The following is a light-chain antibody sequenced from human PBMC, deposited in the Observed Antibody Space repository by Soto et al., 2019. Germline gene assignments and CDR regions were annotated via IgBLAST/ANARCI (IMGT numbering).Light chain of an antibody. CDR1: QGISRC. CDR3: QQLNSYPLT. J-gene: IGKJ4*01. Sequence: DIQLTQSPSFLSASVGDRVTITSRASQGISRCLAWSQQKPGKVPKHMIYAPSTLQSGVPSRLSGSGTGTESTLTSSSLQPEDFATYYCQQLNSYPLTFRGGTKVEIK. V-gene: IGKV1-9*01. CDR2: APS.